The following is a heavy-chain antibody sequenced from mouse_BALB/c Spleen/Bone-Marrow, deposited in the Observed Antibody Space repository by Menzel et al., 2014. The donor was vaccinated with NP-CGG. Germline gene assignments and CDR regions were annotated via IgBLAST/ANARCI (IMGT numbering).Heavy chain of an antibody. CDR3: ARDNGNFFAY. CDR2: IWAGGST. D-gene: IGHD2-1*01. V-gene: IGHV2-9*02. CDR1: GFSFTSYG. Sequence: VKLVESGPGLVAPSQSLSITCTVSGFSFTSYGVHWVRQPPGKGLEWLGVIWAGGSTNYNSALMSRLSISKDNSKSQVFLKMNSLQTDDTAMYYCARDNGNFFAYWGQGTLVTVSA. J-gene: IGHJ3*01.